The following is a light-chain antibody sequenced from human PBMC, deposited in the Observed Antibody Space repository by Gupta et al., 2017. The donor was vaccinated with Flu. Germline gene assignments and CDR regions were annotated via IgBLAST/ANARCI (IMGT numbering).Light chain of an antibody. CDR1: LSVNDH. V-gene: IGKV3-15*01. Sequence: EIVMTQSPATLSVSTGERVTLSCRASLSVNDHLAWYQQKPGQVPRLLIYAASTRATGILARFSGSGSGTEFTLNIGSLQSEDFAIYYCQQYQSWPLTFGPGTKVDVK. CDR3: QQYQSWPLT. CDR2: AAS. J-gene: IGKJ3*01.